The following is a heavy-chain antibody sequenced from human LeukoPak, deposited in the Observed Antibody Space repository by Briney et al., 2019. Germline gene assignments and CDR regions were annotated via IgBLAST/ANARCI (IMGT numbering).Heavy chain of an antibody. CDR1: GFTVSSNY. V-gene: IGHV3-66*01. CDR3: ARDPGGNWGY. J-gene: IGHJ4*02. CDR2: IYSGGST. Sequence: HPGGXLRLSCXASGFTVSSNYMSWVRQAPGKGLEWVSVIYSGGSTYYADSVKGRFTISRDNSKNTLYLQMNSLRAEDTAVYYCARDPGGNWGYWGQGTLVTVSS. D-gene: IGHD7-27*01.